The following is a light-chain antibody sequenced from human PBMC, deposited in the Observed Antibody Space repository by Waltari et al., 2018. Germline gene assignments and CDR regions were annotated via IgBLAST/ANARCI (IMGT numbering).Light chain of an antibody. CDR1: TPHIGNNY. J-gene: IGLJ3*02. Sequence: QSVLTQAPSVSAAPGQTVTIPCSGTTPHIGNNYVSWYQQLPGAAPKIVIYEDNRRPSGIPDRFSGSKSGASATLGITGLQTGDEADYYCGSWDSSLGIGVLGGGTRLTVL. CDR3: GSWDSSLGIGV. CDR2: EDN. V-gene: IGLV1-51*01.